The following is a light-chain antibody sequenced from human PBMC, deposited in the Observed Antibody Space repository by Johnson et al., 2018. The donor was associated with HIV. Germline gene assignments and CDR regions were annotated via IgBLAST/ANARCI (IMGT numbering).Light chain of an antibody. CDR3: GTWGSSLCAGGGYV. CDR2: DNN. J-gene: IGLJ1*01. V-gene: IGLV1-51*01. CDR1: SSNIGNNY. Sequence: QSVLTQPPSVSAAPGQKVTISCSGSSSNIGNNYVSWYQQLPGTAPKLLIYDNNKRPSGIPDRFSGSKSGTSATLGITGLQTGDEADYYCGTWGSSLCAGGGYVFGTGTKVTVL.